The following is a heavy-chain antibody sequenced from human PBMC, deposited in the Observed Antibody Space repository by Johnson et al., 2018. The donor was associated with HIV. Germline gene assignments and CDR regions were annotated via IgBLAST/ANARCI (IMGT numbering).Heavy chain of an antibody. CDR3: ARVLESKVAAGSWAFDI. CDR2: ISYDGANK. V-gene: IGHV3-30-3*01. Sequence: QLVESGGGVVQPGRSLRLSCAASGFTFSTYDMHWVRQAPGKGLEWVAVISYDGANKYYADSVKGRFIISRDNSKNTLYLQMNSLTTEDTAVYYCARVLESKVAAGSWAFDIWGQGTMVTVSS. D-gene: IGHD6-13*01. CDR1: GFTFSTYD. J-gene: IGHJ3*02.